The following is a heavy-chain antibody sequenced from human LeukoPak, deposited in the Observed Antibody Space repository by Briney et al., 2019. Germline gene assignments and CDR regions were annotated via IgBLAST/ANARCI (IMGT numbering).Heavy chain of an antibody. V-gene: IGHV1-18*01. CDR2: ISPYNGNT. CDR3: ARDRQQWLVDAFDI. J-gene: IGHJ3*02. D-gene: IGHD6-19*01. Sequence: ASVKVSCKASGYTFISYGISWVRQAPGQGLEWMGWISPYNGNTNYAQKLQGRVTMTTDTSTGTAYMELRSLRSDDTAVYYCARDRQQWLVDAFDIWGQGTMVTVSS. CDR1: GYTFISYG.